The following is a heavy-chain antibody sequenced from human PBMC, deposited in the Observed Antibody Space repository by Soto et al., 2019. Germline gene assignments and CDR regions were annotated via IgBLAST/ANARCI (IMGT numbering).Heavy chain of an antibody. V-gene: IGHV3-23*01. D-gene: IGHD6-6*01. CDR3: AKDGWQLVHPYYFDY. CDR1: GFTFSSYA. J-gene: IGHJ4*02. CDR2: ISGSGGST. Sequence: SCKASGFTFSSYAMSWVRQAPGKGLEWVSAISGSGGSTYYADSVKGRFTISRDNSKNTLYLQMNSLRAEDTAVYYCAKDGWQLVHPYYFDYWGQGTLVTVSS.